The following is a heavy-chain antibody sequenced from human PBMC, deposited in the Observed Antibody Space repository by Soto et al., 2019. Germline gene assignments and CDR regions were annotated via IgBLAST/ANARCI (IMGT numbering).Heavy chain of an antibody. CDR2: ISSSSSYI. Sequence: PGGSLRLSCAASGFTFSSYSMNWARQAPGKGLEWVSSISSSSSYIYYADSVKGRFTISRDNAKNSLYLQMNSLRAEDTSVYYCARDGEYSSSWYAYYYYYGMDVWGQGTTVTVSS. CDR1: GFTFSSYS. V-gene: IGHV3-21*01. D-gene: IGHD6-13*01. J-gene: IGHJ6*02. CDR3: ARDGEYSSSWYAYYYYYGMDV.